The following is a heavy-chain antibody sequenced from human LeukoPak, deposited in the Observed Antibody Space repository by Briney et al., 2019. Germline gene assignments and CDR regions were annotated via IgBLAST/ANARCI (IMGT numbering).Heavy chain of an antibody. CDR1: GFTVSSNY. D-gene: IGHD6-6*01. V-gene: IGHV3-53*05. J-gene: IGHJ4*02. CDR3: AKMSMAPHY. CDR2: IHSGGGT. Sequence: TGGSLRLSCAVSGFTVSSNYMSWVRQAPGKGLEWVSLIHSGGGTYYADSVRGRFTISRDNSKNSLYLQVNSLRTDDTALYYCAKMSMAPHYWGQGTLVTVSS.